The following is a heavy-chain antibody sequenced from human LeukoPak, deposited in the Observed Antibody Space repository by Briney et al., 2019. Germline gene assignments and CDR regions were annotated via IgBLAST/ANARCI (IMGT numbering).Heavy chain of an antibody. Sequence: SEILSLTCTVSGGSIRSYYWSWIRQPAGKGLEWIGRIYTSGSTNYNPSLKSRVTMSVDTSKNQFSLKLSSVTAADTAVYYCARAYSGGYRDYYYMDVWGKGTTVTVSS. CDR2: IYTSGST. CDR1: GGSIRSYY. J-gene: IGHJ6*03. CDR3: ARAYSGGYRDYYYMDV. V-gene: IGHV4-4*07. D-gene: IGHD3-22*01.